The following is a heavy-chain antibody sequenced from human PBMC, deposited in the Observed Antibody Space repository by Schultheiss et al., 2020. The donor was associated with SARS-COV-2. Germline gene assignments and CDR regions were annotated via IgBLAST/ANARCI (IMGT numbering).Heavy chain of an antibody. CDR2: ISYDGSNK. J-gene: IGHJ4*02. CDR3: ARDGALSGSYGGVY. Sequence: GESLKISCAASGFTFSSYAMHWVRQAPGKGLEWVAVISYDGSNKYYADSVKGRFTISRDNSKNTLYLQMNSLRAEDTAVYYCARDGALSGSYGGVYWGQGTLVTVSS. CDR1: GFTFSSYA. D-gene: IGHD1-26*01. V-gene: IGHV3-30-3*01.